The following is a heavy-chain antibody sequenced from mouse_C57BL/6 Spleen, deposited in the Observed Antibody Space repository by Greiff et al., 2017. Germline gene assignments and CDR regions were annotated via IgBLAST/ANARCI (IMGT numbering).Heavy chain of an antibody. J-gene: IGHJ1*03. Sequence: QVQLQQPGAELVKPGASVKLSCKASGYTFTSYWMHWVKQRPGQGLEWIGMIHPNSGSTNYNEKFKSKATLTVDKSSSTAYMQLSSLTSEDSAVYCCARSLREGYFDVWGTGTTVTVSS. CDR2: IHPNSGST. D-gene: IGHD1-2*01. CDR3: ARSLREGYFDV. V-gene: IGHV1-64*01. CDR1: GYTFTSYW.